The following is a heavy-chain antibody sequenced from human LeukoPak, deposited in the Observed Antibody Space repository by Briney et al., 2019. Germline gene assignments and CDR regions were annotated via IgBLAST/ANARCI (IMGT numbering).Heavy chain of an antibody. CDR3: ARDKGIYDSSGYTFDY. V-gene: IGHV4-59*01. Sequence: IYYSRSTNYNPSLKSRVTISVDTSKNQFSLKLSSVTAADTAVYYCARDKGIYDSSGYTFDYWGQGTLVTVSS. D-gene: IGHD3-22*01. J-gene: IGHJ4*02. CDR2: IYYSRST.